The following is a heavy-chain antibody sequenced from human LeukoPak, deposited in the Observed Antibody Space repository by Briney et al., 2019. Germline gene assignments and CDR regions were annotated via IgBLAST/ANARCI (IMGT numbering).Heavy chain of an antibody. CDR2: ISYDGSNK. D-gene: IGHD3-9*01. Sequence: GGSLRLSCAASGFTFSSYAMHWVRQAPGKGLEWVAVISYDGSNKYYADPVKGRFTISRDNSKNTLYLQMNSLRAEDTAVYYCARDIYDILTGYYIDYWGQGTLVTVSS. J-gene: IGHJ4*02. CDR3: ARDIYDILTGYYIDY. V-gene: IGHV3-30*04. CDR1: GFTFSSYA.